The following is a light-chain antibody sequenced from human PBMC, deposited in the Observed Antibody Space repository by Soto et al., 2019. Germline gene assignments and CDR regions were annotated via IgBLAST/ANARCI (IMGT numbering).Light chain of an antibody. CDR1: QSVNNW. CDR3: QQYNTFLT. J-gene: IGKJ4*01. Sequence: DVQMTQSPSSVSASVGDRVSITCRASQSVNNWLAWYQQKPGKAPNLLIYEASTLQSGVPSRFSGSGSGTEFTLTISSLQPDDSATYYCQQYNTFLTFGGGTKVDIK. V-gene: IGKV1-5*03. CDR2: EAS.